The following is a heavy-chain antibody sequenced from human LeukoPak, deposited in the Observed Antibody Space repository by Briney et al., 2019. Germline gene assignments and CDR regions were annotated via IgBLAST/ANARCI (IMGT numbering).Heavy chain of an antibody. Sequence: ASLKVSCKASGYTFTRYYMHWVRQAPGQGLEWMAWINPNSGGTNYAQRFQGRVTMTRDTSNSTAYMELSRLRCDDTAVYYCARGADFWSGYCPYWGQGTRDSV. D-gene: IGHD3-3*01. CDR2: INPNSGGT. J-gene: IGHJ4*02. CDR3: ARGADFWSGYCPY. V-gene: IGHV1-2*02. CDR1: GYTFTRYY.